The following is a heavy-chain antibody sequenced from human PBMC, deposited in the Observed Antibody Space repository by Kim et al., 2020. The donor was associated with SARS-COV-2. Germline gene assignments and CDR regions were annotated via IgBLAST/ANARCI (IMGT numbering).Heavy chain of an antibody. J-gene: IGHJ6*02. V-gene: IGHV4-30-2*05. Sequence: FTPSLKRRVTTSVGTSTNQFSRKLSSVTAADTAVYYCARGVNGWYGEADVWGQGTTVTVSS. D-gene: IGHD2-15*01. CDR3: ARGVNGWYGEADV.